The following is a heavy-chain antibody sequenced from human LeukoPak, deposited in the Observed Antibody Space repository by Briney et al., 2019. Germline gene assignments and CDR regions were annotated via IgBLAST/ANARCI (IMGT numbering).Heavy chain of an antibody. D-gene: IGHD2-8*01. CDR1: GFPFSDFS. CDR3: AKQSYARSLGE. CDR2: TNSGGSST. J-gene: IGHJ4*02. Sequence: GGSLRLSCATSGFPFSDFSMTWVRQAPGKGLEWISTTNSGGSSTDYAESVRGRFTISRDNSKNTLYLQMSSLRVEDTAMYYCAKQSYARSLGEGGPGTLVTVSS. V-gene: IGHV3-23*01.